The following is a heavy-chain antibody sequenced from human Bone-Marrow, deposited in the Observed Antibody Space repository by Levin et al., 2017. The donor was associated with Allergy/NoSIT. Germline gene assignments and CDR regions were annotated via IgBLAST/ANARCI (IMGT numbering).Heavy chain of an antibody. V-gene: IGHV3-48*02. D-gene: IGHD3-22*01. CDR2: ITSSGDST. CDR3: ARDPARGYYDSSGYSGDH. J-gene: IGHJ4*02. CDR1: GFTFRHYT. Sequence: GGSLRLSCVASGFTFRHYTMNWVRQAPGKGLEWVSCITSSGDSTYYADSVNGRFTISRDNAKNSLYLQLNRLRDEDTAMYYCARDPARGYYDSSGYSGDHWGQGTLVTVSS.